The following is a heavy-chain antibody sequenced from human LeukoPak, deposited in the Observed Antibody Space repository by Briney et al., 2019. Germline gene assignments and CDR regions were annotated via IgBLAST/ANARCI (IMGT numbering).Heavy chain of an antibody. CDR2: IYHSGST. Sequence: SETLSLTCTVSGGSISVSSYYWAWIRQPPGKGPEWIGSIYHSGSTYYKPSLKSRVTISVDTSKNQFSLKLISVTAADTAVYYCARVRRRYYDSSGLYYFDYWGQGTLVTVSS. V-gene: IGHV4-39*01. CDR1: GGSISVSSYY. CDR3: ARVRRRYYDSSGLYYFDY. J-gene: IGHJ4*02. D-gene: IGHD3-22*01.